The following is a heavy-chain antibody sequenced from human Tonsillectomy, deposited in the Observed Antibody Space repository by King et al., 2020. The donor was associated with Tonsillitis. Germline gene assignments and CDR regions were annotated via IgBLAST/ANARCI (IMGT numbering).Heavy chain of an antibody. CDR1: GGSISSYY. Sequence: LQLQESGPGLVKPSETLSLTCTVSGGSISSYYWSWIRQPPGKGLEWIGYIYYSGSTNYNPSLKSRVTISVDTSKNQFSLKLSSVTAADTAVYYCARGLWGYDSSGYPRGDAFDIWGQGTMVTVSS. J-gene: IGHJ3*02. CDR2: IYYSGST. CDR3: ARGLWGYDSSGYPRGDAFDI. V-gene: IGHV4-59*01. D-gene: IGHD3-22*01.